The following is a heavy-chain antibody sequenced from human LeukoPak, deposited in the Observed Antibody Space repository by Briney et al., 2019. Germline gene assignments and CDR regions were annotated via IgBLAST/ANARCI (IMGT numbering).Heavy chain of an antibody. V-gene: IGHV1-18*01. CDR3: ARTHPPLYYDSSGYYGDY. D-gene: IGHD3-22*01. Sequence: ASVKVSCKASGYTFTSYGISWVRQAPGQGLEWMGWISAYNGNTNYAQKLQGRVTMTTDTSTSTAYMELRSLRSDDTAVYYCARTHPPLYYDSSGYYGDYWGQGTLVTVSS. CDR2: ISAYNGNT. J-gene: IGHJ4*02. CDR1: GYTFTSYG.